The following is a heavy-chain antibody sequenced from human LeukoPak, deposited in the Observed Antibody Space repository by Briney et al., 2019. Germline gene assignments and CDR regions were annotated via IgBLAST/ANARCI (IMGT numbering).Heavy chain of an antibody. J-gene: IGHJ3*02. Sequence: GGSLRLSCAASGFTFSSYAMHWVRQAPGKGLEWVAVISNDGSNKYYADSVKGRFTISRDNSKNTLYLQMNSLRAEDTAVYYCAGKGSTHPDAFDIWGQGTMVTVSS. CDR3: AGKGSTHPDAFDI. D-gene: IGHD5/OR15-5a*01. CDR2: ISNDGSNK. CDR1: GFTFSSYA. V-gene: IGHV3-30-3*01.